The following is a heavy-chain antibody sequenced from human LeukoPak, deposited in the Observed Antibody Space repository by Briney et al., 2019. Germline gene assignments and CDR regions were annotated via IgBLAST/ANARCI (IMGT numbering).Heavy chain of an antibody. V-gene: IGHV4-61*02. Sequence: SETLSLTCTVSGGSISSGRNYWTWIRQPAGKGLEWIGRIYIFSGSTNYNPSLKSRVTISADTSKNQFSLKLTSVTAADTAVYYCARVDGSCSGGSCPSGNWFDPWGQGTLVTVSS. CDR2: IYIFSGST. D-gene: IGHD2-15*01. CDR1: GGSISSGRNY. CDR3: ARVDGSCSGGSCPSGNWFDP. J-gene: IGHJ5*02.